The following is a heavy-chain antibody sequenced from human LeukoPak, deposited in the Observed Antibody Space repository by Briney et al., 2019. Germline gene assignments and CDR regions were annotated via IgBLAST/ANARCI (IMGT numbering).Heavy chain of an antibody. V-gene: IGHV4-59*12. CDR2: IFYSGST. J-gene: IGHJ3*02. CDR1: GFTFSSYE. Sequence: GSLRLSCAASGFTFSSYEMNWVRQPPGKGLEWIGNIFYSGSTYYSPSFKSRVTISLDTSRNQFSLKVNSVTAADTAVYYCAKSNGYGLVDIWGQGTMVTVSS. CDR3: AKSNGYGLVDI. D-gene: IGHD3-10*01.